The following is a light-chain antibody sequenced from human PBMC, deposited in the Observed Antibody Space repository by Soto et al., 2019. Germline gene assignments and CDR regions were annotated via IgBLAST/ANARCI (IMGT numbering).Light chain of an antibody. CDR2: DAS. V-gene: IGKV1-5*01. CDR1: QSINIG. CDR3: QQYQTYSYT. J-gene: IGKJ2*01. Sequence: DIQMTQSPSTLDASVGDRVTITCLASQSINIGWAWYQQKAGKAPKLLIYDASTLENRVPLRFSGSGSGTEFTLNLSGLQTDDVATYYCQQYQTYSYTCGQGPKLEIK.